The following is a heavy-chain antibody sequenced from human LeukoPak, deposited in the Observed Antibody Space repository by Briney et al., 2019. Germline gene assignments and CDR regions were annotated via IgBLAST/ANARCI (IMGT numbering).Heavy chain of an antibody. J-gene: IGHJ4*02. D-gene: IGHD2-21*02. Sequence: GGSLRLSCAASGFTFSSYAMSWVRQAPGKGLEWVAVIWYDGSNKYYADSVKGRFTISRDNSKNTLYLQMNSLRAEDTAVYYCARWVVTAIPAADYFDYWGQGTLVTVSS. V-gene: IGHV3-33*08. CDR1: GFTFSSYA. CDR2: IWYDGSNK. CDR3: ARWVVTAIPAADYFDY.